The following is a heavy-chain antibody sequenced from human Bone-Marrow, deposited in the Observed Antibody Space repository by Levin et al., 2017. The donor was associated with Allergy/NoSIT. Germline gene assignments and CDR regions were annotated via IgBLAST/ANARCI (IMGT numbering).Heavy chain of an antibody. D-gene: IGHD2/OR15-2a*01. J-gene: IGHJ4*02. CDR1: GYTFTDYY. Sequence: ASVKVSCKTSGYTFTDYYMHWVRQAPGQGLEWLGRISPPTGGSDYAQQFQGRVAMTWDTSISTAYMELSSLTSGDTALYYCATLTTSPLFDYWGQGTLVTVSS. V-gene: IGHV1-2*06. CDR2: ISPPTGGS. CDR3: ATLTTSPLFDY.